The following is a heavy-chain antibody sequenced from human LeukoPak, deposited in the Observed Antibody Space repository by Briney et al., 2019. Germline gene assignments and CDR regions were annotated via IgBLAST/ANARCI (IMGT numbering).Heavy chain of an antibody. J-gene: IGHJ4*02. V-gene: IGHV4-59*08. CDR3: ARGRYSSSSPYFDY. CDR1: GGSISSYY. Sequence: SKTLSLTCTVSGGSISSYYWSWIRQPPGKGLEWIGYIYYSGSTNYNPSLKSRVTISVDTSKNQFSLKLSSVTAADTAVYYCARGRYSSSSPYFDYWGQGTLVTVSS. CDR2: IYYSGST. D-gene: IGHD6-6*01.